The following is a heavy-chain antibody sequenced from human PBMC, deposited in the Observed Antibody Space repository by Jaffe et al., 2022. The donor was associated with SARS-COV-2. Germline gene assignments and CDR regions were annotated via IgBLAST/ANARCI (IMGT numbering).Heavy chain of an antibody. Sequence: EVQLVESGGGLVQPGGSLRLSCSASGFTFSTYAMHWVRQAPGKGLEHVSAISSNGDSTYYADSVKGRFTISRDNSKNTLYLQMSILRAEDTAVYYCVKRVVGATRAGYFDYWGQGTLVTVSS. CDR1: GFTFSTYA. V-gene: IGHV3-64D*09. CDR2: ISSNGDST. D-gene: IGHD1-26*01. J-gene: IGHJ4*02. CDR3: VKRVVGATRAGYFDY.